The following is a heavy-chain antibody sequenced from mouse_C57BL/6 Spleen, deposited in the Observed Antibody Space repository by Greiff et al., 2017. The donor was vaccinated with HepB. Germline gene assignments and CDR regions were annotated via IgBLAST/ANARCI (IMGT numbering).Heavy chain of an antibody. D-gene: IGHD1-1*01. Sequence: VKLQESGPGLVAPSQSLSITCTVSGFSLTSYGVHWVRQPPGKGLEWLVVIWSDGSTTYNSALKSRLSIGKDNSKSQVFLKMNSLQTDDTAMYYCARQRTTVVDAMDYWGQGTSVTVSS. CDR1: GFSLTSYG. J-gene: IGHJ4*01. CDR2: IWSDGST. V-gene: IGHV2-6-1*01. CDR3: ARQRTTVVDAMDY.